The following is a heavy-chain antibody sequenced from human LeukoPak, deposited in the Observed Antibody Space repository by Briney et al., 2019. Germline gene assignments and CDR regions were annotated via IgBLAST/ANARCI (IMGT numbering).Heavy chain of an antibody. CDR2: IFYSGST. CDR3: ARFACSSTSCYIYHFDY. J-gene: IGHJ4*02. CDR1: GGSISSYY. D-gene: IGHD2-2*01. V-gene: IGHV4-59*01. Sequence: SETLSLTCTVSGGSISSYYWSWIRQPPGKGLERIGYIFYSGSTNYNPSLKSRVTISVDTSKNQFSLKLSSVTAADTAVYYCARFACSSTSCYIYHFDYWGQGTLVTVSS.